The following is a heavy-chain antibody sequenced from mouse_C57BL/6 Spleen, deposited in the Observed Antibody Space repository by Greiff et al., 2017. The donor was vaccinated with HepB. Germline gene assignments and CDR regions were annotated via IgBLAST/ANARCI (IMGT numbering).Heavy chain of an antibody. V-gene: IGHV5-9-1*02. CDR1: GFTFSSYA. Sequence: EVQRVESGEGLVKPGGSLKLSCAASGFTFSSYAMSWVRQTPEKRLEWVAYISSGGDYIYYADTVKGRFTISRDNARNTLYLQMSSLKSEDTAMYYCTRDADTGAMDYWGQGTSVTVSS. J-gene: IGHJ4*01. CDR3: TRDADTGAMDY. D-gene: IGHD4-1*01. CDR2: ISSGGDYI.